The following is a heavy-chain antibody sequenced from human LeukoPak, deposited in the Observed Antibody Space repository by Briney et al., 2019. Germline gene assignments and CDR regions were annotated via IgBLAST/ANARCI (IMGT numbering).Heavy chain of an antibody. V-gene: IGHV3-11*04. Sequence: PGGSLRLSCEASGFSFTTYFISWIRQAPGKGLEWVGYITNSGRSTNYADAVKGRFTISRDNAKKSVYLEMTDLRAEDTAVYYCAREASGNYHAFDSWGQGTLVTVSS. CDR2: ITNSGRST. CDR1: GFSFTTYF. D-gene: IGHD1-26*01. CDR3: AREASGNYHAFDS. J-gene: IGHJ4*02.